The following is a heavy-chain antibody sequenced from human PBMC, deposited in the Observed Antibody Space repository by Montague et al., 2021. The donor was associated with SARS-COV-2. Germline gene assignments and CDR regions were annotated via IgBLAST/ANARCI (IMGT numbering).Heavy chain of an antibody. D-gene: IGHD1-26*01. J-gene: IGHJ3*02. Sequence: SETLSLTCTVSGGSISSSSYYWAWIRQPPGKGLEWIGSICHSGSTFYNPSLKSRVSMSVDTSKNQFSLKLSPVTAADTAMYYCAGVKWELGVGNVFDNWGQGTMVTVSS. CDR1: GGSISSSSYY. V-gene: IGHV4-39*01. CDR2: ICHSGST. CDR3: AGVKWELGVGNVFDN.